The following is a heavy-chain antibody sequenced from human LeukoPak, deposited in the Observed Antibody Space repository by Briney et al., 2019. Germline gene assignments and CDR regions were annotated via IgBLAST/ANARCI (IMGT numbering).Heavy chain of an antibody. J-gene: IGHJ4*02. D-gene: IGHD3-9*01. CDR1: GFTFSDYY. CDR2: ITGSGGNT. Sequence: GGSLRLSCAASGFTFSDYYMNWVRQAPGKGLEWVSAITGSGGNTYYADSVKGRFTISRDNSKNTVFLQMNSLRAEDTAVYYCAKWGDYDVLTGYYVSDYWGQGTLVTVSS. V-gene: IGHV3-23*01. CDR3: AKWGDYDVLTGYYVSDY.